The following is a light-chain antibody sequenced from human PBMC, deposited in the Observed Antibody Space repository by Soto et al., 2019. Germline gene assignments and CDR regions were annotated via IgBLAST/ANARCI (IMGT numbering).Light chain of an antibody. V-gene: IGLV1-40*01. CDR2: GNS. CDR3: QSYDSSLSAL. CDR1: SSNIGAGYD. J-gene: IGLJ1*01. Sequence: QSVLTQPPSVSGAPGQRVTISCTGSSSNIGAGYDVHWYQQLPGTAPKLLIYGNSNRPSGVPDRFSGSKSGTSASLAITGXXXXXXXXXYCQSYDSSLSALFGTGTKLTVL.